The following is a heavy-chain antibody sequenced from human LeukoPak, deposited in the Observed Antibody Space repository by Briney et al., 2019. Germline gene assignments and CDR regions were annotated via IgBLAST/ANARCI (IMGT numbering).Heavy chain of an antibody. CDR1: GFTFSSYN. Sequence: GGSLRLSCAASGFTFSSYNMNWVRQAPGKGLEWVSHISSGRTIYYADSVKGRFTISRDNAKNSLYLQMNSLRAEDTAVYFCGSPRRGYWGQGTLVTVSS. V-gene: IGHV3-48*01. CDR3: GSPRRGY. J-gene: IGHJ4*02. CDR2: ISSGRTI.